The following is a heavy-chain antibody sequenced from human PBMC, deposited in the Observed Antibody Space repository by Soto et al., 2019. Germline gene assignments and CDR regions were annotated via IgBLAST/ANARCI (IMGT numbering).Heavy chain of an antibody. Sequence: EVQLLESGGGLVQPGGSLRLSCAASGFSFSSYAMSWVRQAPGKGLEWVSAISGSGGSTYYADSVKGRFTISRDNSKNTLYLQMNSLRAEDTAVYYCAKDIAVADSFDYWGQGTLVTVSS. CDR1: GFSFSSYA. J-gene: IGHJ4*02. CDR3: AKDIAVADSFDY. D-gene: IGHD6-19*01. V-gene: IGHV3-23*01. CDR2: ISGSGGST.